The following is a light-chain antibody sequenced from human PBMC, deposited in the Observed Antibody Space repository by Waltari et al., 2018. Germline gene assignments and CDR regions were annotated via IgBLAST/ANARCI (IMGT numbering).Light chain of an antibody. CDR3: SSYTRRSYWV. J-gene: IGLJ3*02. V-gene: IGLV2-14*01. CDR1: SRYVGFYDF. Sequence: QSALTQPASLSGSPGQSITISCTGTSRYVGFYDFVSWFHQHPGKAPKVMIYKVNKRPSGVSNRFSGSKSANTASLTISGLQAEDEADYYCSSYTRRSYWVFGGGTQLTVL. CDR2: KVN.